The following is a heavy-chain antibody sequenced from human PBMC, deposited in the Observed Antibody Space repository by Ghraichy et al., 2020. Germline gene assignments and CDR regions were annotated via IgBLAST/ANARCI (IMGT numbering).Heavy chain of an antibody. Sequence: ASVKVSCKVSGNTRLNSSHIWERRIPAQGFKKIGWINPNTGDTRYAQKFLGRVTMTVDTSISTGYMDLSSLGYDDTTIYYCARQIERNYDSWGQGTLVTVSS. CDR3: ARQIERNYDS. CDR2: INPNTGDT. D-gene: IGHD3-22*01. CDR1: GNTRLNSS. J-gene: IGHJ4*02. V-gene: IGHV1-2*02.